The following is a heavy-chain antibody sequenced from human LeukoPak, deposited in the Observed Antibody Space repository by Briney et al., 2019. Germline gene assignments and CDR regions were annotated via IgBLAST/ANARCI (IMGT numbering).Heavy chain of an antibody. CDR3: AKAPVTSCRGAYCYPFDS. V-gene: IGHV3-23*01. CDR2: TSSSDAGT. Sequence: GGSLRLSCAASGFNFSNSWMSWVRQAPGKGLEWVAATSSSDAGTYHADSVRGRFTISRDNSKNTLYLQMNSLRAEDAAVYFCAKAPVTSCRGAYCYPFDSWGQGTLVTVSS. D-gene: IGHD2-21*01. J-gene: IGHJ4*02. CDR1: GFNFSNSW.